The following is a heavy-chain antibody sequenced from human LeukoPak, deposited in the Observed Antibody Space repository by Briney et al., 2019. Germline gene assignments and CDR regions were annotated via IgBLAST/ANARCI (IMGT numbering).Heavy chain of an antibody. D-gene: IGHD4-11*01. CDR2: ISGSGGST. V-gene: IGHV3-23*01. CDR1: GFTFNNYP. Sequence: GGSLRLSCAASGFTFNNYPMSWVRQGQGKGLEGVSAISGSGGSTYYADYVKGRFTISRDNSKNTLDLQMNSLRAEDTVVYYCAKMMTTVTTFDYWGQGTLVTVSS. J-gene: IGHJ4*02. CDR3: AKMMTTVTTFDY.